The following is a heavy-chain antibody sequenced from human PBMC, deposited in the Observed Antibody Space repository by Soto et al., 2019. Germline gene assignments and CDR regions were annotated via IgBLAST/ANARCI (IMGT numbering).Heavy chain of an antibody. CDR2: ISAYNGNT. V-gene: IGHV1-18*01. Sequence: ASVKVSCKASGYTFTSYGISWVRQAPGQGLEWMGWISAYNGNTNYAQKLQGRVTMTTDTSTGTAYMELRSLRSDDTAVYYCASGPYCSSTSCYSQRDYWGQGTLVTVSS. CDR3: ASGPYCSSTSCYSQRDY. D-gene: IGHD2-2*01. J-gene: IGHJ4*02. CDR1: GYTFTSYG.